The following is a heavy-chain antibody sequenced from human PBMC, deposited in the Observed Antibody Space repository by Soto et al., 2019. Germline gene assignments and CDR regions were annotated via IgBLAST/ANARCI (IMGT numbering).Heavy chain of an antibody. Sequence: QVQLVESGGGVVQPGRSLRLSCAASGFTFSSYPMHWVRQAPGKGLEWVAFISYAGSNTYYAVSVQGRLTSSRDNFKNAVYLQMNSLTTEDTAIYYCAGHQHPSPLLFASLPSHYWGQGTLVTVSS. J-gene: IGHJ4*02. CDR2: ISYAGSNT. CDR3: AGHQHPSPLLFASLPSHY. CDR1: GFTFSSYP. D-gene: IGHD1-26*01. V-gene: IGHV3-30-3*01.